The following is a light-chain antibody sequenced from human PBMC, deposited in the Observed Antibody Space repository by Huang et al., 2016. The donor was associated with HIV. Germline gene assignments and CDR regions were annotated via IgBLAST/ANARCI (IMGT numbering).Light chain of an antibody. V-gene: IGKV3-20*01. J-gene: IGKJ1*01. Sequence: EIVLTQSPGTLSLSPGERAILSCRASHSVSINNVAWYQQKPGQAPRLLIYGASSRATGIPERFSGSWSVTDCNLTISRLEAEDFAVYYCQQYGDSPWTFGQGTKVEIK. CDR1: HSVSINN. CDR2: GAS. CDR3: QQYGDSPWT.